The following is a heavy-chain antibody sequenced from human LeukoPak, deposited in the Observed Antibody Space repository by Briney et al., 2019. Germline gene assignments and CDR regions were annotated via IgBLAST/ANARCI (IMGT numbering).Heavy chain of an antibody. V-gene: IGHV3-33*08. Sequence: GRSLRLSCAASGFTFSSYAMHWVRQAPGRGLEWVARLVYDERNDYANSVKGRFTISRDNSKNTSYLQMDNLRVDDTAVYSCARDLSAAYDFWGQGILVTVYS. J-gene: IGHJ4*02. CDR3: ARDLSAAYDF. CDR2: LVYDERN. CDR1: GFTFSSYA. D-gene: IGHD2-21*01.